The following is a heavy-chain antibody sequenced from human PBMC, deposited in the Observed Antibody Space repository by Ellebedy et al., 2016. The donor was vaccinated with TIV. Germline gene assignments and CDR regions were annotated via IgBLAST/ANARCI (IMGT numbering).Heavy chain of an antibody. Sequence: MPGGSLRLSCTVSGGSISSYYWSWIRQPPGKGLEWIGYIYYSGSTNYNPSLKSRVTISVDTSKNQFSLKLSSVTAADTAVYYCARVPYYYDSSGPRGGYYYYGMDVWGQGTTVTVSS. CDR2: IYYSGST. J-gene: IGHJ6*02. D-gene: IGHD3-22*01. CDR1: GGSISSYY. V-gene: IGHV4-59*01. CDR3: ARVPYYYDSSGPRGGYYYYGMDV.